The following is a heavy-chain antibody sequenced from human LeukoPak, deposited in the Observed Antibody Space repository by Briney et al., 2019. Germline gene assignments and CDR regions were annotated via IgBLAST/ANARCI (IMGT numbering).Heavy chain of an antibody. Sequence: PSGTLSLTCTVSGGSISSGGYYWSWIRQHPGKGLEWIGYIYYSGSTYYNPSLKSRVTISVDTSKNQFSLKLSSVTAADTAVYYCARTVIVVVITDWYFDLWGRGTLVTVSS. CDR2: IYYSGST. CDR3: ARTVIVVVITDWYFDL. D-gene: IGHD3-22*01. CDR1: GGSISSGGYY. V-gene: IGHV4-31*03. J-gene: IGHJ2*01.